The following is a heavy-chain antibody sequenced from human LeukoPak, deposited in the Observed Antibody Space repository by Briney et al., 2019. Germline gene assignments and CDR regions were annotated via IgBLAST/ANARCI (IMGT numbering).Heavy chain of an antibody. J-gene: IGHJ3*02. CDR3: AREHYGSGTQGIAFDI. Sequence: GRSLRLSCAASGFTFSSYGMHWVRQAPGKGLEWVAVIWYDGSNKYYADSVKGRFTISRDNSKNTLYLQMNSLRAEDTAVYYCAREHYGSGTQGIAFDIWGQGTMVTVSS. D-gene: IGHD3-10*01. CDR2: IWYDGSNK. CDR1: GFTFSSYG. V-gene: IGHV3-33*01.